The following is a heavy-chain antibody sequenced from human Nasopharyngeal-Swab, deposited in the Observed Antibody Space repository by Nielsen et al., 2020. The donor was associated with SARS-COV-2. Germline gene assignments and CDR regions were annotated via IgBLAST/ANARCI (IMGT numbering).Heavy chain of an antibody. J-gene: IGHJ4*02. D-gene: IGHD6-19*01. CDR1: GFTFSTYA. Sequence: GGSLRLSCAASGFTFSTYATSWVRQAPGKGLEWVSGIRGSGYNTFYADSVKGRFTTSRDNSKNTLFLQMNSLKAEDTAIYFCAKGSRAVAGSRGLDSWGQGTLVTVSS. CDR3: AKGSRAVAGSRGLDS. V-gene: IGHV3-23*01. CDR2: IRGSGYNT.